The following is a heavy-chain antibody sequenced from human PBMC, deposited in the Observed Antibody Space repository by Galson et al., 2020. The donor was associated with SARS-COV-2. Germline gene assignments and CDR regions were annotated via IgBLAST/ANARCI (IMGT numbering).Heavy chain of an antibody. Sequence: GESLTISCAASGFTFSSYSMNWVRQAPGKGLEWVSSISSSSSYIYYADSVKGRFTISRDNAKNSLYLQMNSLRAEDTAVYYCARDLYANTVVDYWGQGTLVTVSS. V-gene: IGHV3-21*01. CDR2: ISSSSSYI. CDR3: ARDLYANTVVDY. CDR1: GFTFSSYS. D-gene: IGHD4-4*01. J-gene: IGHJ4*02.